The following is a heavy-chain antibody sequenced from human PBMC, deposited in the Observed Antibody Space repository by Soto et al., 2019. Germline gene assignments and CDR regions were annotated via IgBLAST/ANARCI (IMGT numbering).Heavy chain of an antibody. Sequence: EVQLVESGGGLVQPGGSLRLSCAASGFTFSSYWMSWVRQAPGKGLEWVANIKQDGSEKYYVDSVKGRFTISRDNAKNSLYLQMNSLRAEDTAVYYCARDNGAYYGGNFDYWGQGTLVTVSS. CDR2: IKQDGSEK. J-gene: IGHJ4*02. D-gene: IGHD4-17*01. CDR1: GFTFSSYW. CDR3: ARDNGAYYGGNFDY. V-gene: IGHV3-7*01.